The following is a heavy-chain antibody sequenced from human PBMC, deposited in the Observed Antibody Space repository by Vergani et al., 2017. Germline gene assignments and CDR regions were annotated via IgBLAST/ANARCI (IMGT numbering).Heavy chain of an antibody. CDR1: EYSFGNYW. CDR2: IYPADSDT. Sequence: EVELVQSGPEMRKPGESLKISCKGSEYSFGNYWIGWVRQMPGKGLEWMGIIYPADSDTRYSPSFQGQVTISADKSISTAFLQWASLKASDSAMYYCARLYGRDSSGSKYFDYWGQGTLVTVSS. V-gene: IGHV5-51*03. CDR3: ARLYGRDSSGSKYFDY. J-gene: IGHJ4*02. D-gene: IGHD3-22*01.